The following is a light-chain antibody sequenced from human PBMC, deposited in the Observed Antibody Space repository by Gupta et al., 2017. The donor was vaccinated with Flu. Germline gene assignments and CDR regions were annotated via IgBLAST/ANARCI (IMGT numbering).Light chain of an antibody. CDR3: SSYTSSSPYVV. CDR2: EVS. CDR1: SSDVGGYNY. Sequence: QSALTPPASVSGSPGQSITISCTGTSSDVGGYNYVSWYQQHPGKAPKRMIYEVSNRPSGVSKRFAGSKSGNTASLTISGLQAEDEADYYCSSYTSSSPYVVFGGGTKLTVL. J-gene: IGLJ2*01. V-gene: IGLV2-14*01.